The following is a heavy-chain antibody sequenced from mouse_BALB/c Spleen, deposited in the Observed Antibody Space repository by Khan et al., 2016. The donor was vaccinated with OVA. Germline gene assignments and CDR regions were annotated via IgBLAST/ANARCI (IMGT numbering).Heavy chain of an antibody. CDR1: GYSITSGYG. CDR2: ISYSGST. D-gene: IGHD1-1*01. J-gene: IGHJ2*01. CDR3: ARTGRIKY. Sequence: EVKLLESGPGLVKPSQSLSLSCTVTGYSITSGYGWNWIRQFPGNKLEWMGYISYSGSTNYNPTLKSRISITRDTSKNQFFLQVNSVTTEDTATYYCARTGRIKYWGQGATLTVSS. V-gene: IGHV3-2*02.